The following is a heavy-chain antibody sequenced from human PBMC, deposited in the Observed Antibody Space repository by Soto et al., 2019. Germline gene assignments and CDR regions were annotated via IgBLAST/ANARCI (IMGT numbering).Heavy chain of an antibody. CDR2: IYHSGSA. D-gene: IGHD2-21*02. CDR1: GGSVSSSNW. Sequence: QVQLQESGPGLVKPSGTLSLTCAVSGGSVSSSNWWSWVRQSPGKGLEWMGEIYHSGSAHYNPSLKGRATISLDNSKNQFSLRLTSVTAADTAVYYCARVPGVVVSADDAFDIWGPGTRVIFSS. V-gene: IGHV4-4*02. J-gene: IGHJ3*02. CDR3: ARVPGVVVSADDAFDI.